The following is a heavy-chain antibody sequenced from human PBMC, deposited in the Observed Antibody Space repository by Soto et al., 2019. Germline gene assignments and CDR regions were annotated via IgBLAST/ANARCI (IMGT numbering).Heavy chain of an antibody. Sequence: GGSLRLSCAASGFTFSSYAMSWVRQAPGKGLEWVSAISGSGGSTYYADSVKGRFTISRDNSKNTLYLQMNSLRAEDMALFYFAKYSGSYSGYGDFDLWCLGTLVTISS. CDR2: ISGSGGST. J-gene: IGHJ2*01. D-gene: IGHD5-12*01. CDR1: GFTFSSYA. CDR3: AKYSGSYSGYGDFDL. V-gene: IGHV3-23*01.